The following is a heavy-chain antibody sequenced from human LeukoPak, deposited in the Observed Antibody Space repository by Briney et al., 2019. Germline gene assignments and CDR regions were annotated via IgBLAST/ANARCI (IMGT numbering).Heavy chain of an antibody. Sequence: GESLKISCKGSGYSFTSYWIGWVRQMPGKGLEWMGIIYPGDSDTRYSPPFQGQVTISADKSISTAYLQWSSLKASDTAMYYCARIMITFGGVIVGLDYWGQGTLVTVSS. D-gene: IGHD3-16*02. CDR1: GYSFTSYW. V-gene: IGHV5-51*01. CDR2: IYPGDSDT. CDR3: ARIMITFGGVIVGLDY. J-gene: IGHJ4*02.